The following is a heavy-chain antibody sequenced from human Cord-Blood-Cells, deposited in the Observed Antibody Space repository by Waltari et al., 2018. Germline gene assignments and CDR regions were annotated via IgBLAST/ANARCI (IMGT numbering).Heavy chain of an antibody. CDR3: TTSYWLYYDFWSGYYAFDI. V-gene: IGHV3-15*01. D-gene: IGHD3-3*01. CDR2: IKSKTDGGTT. CDR1: GFTFSNAW. Sequence: EVQLVESGGGLVKPGGSLRLSCAASGFTFSNAWMSWVRQAPGKGLEWVGRIKSKTDGGTTDYAAPMKGRFTISRDDSKNTLYMQMNSLKTEDTAVYYCTTSYWLYYDFWSGYYAFDIWGQGTMVTVSS. J-gene: IGHJ3*02.